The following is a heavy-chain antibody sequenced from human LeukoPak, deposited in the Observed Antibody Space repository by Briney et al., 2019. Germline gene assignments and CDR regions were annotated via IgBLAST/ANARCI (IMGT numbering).Heavy chain of an antibody. J-gene: IGHJ4*02. D-gene: IGHD1-26*01. CDR1: GYSFTSYW. CDR3: ARGRSHFEY. Sequence: GEPLKISCKGSGYSFTSYWIGWVRQMRGKGLEWMGIIYPGDSDTRYSPSFQGHVPIPADKSIRTAYLQRTSLKASDSAIYYYARGRSHFEYWGQGTLVTVSS. V-gene: IGHV5-51*01. CDR2: IYPGDSDT.